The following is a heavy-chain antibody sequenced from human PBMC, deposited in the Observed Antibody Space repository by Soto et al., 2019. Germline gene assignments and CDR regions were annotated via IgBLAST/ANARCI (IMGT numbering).Heavy chain of an antibody. J-gene: IGHJ6*02. Sequence: SVKVACKASRVAFSKFIVTWVRQAPGLGLEWVGGIIPIFGTANYAQKFQGRVTITADESTSTSYVEVNNLRSEDTAVYYCAKVRYSSPMGYYYGMDVWGQGTTVTVSS. CDR3: AKVRYSSPMGYYYGMDV. V-gene: IGHV1-69*13. CDR2: IIPIFGTA. D-gene: IGHD6-19*01. CDR1: RVAFSKFI.